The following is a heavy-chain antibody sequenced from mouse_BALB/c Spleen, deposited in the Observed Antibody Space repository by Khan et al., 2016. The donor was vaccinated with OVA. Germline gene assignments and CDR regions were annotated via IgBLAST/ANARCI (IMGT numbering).Heavy chain of an antibody. D-gene: IGHD3-3*01. CDR3: ARGGDGGFAY. CDR2: MFPGDGST. J-gene: IGHJ3*01. Sequence: QVQLKQSGAELVKPGASVKLSCKASGYTFTSYDINWVRQRPEQGLEWIGWMFPGDGSTKYNENFKGEATLTTDKSSSTAYLQLSRLTSEDPGAYFCARGGDGGFAYWGQGTMVTVSA. CDR1: GYTFTSYD. V-gene: IGHV1-85*01.